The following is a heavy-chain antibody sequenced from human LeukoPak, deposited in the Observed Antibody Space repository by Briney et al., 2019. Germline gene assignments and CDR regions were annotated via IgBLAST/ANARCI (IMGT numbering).Heavy chain of an antibody. Sequence: ASVKVSCKASGYTFTGYYMHWVRQAPGQGLEWMGWINPNSGGTNYAQKFQGRVTISIDTSKNHFSLQLTSVTVADTAVYYCARHSSWFDPWGQGTLVIVSS. CDR2: INPNSGGT. V-gene: IGHV1-2*02. J-gene: IGHJ5*02. CDR3: ARHSSWFDP. CDR1: GYTFTGYY.